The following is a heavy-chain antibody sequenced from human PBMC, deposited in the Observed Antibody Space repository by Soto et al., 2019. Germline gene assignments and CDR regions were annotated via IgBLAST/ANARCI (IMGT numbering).Heavy chain of an antibody. CDR1: GYTFTGFY. Sequence: ASVKVSCKASGYTFTGFYMHWMRQAPGQGPEWVGWINPDTGGADYAQKFQGRVTMTRDTSISTAYMELSSLTFDDTAVYYCARDPIGGGAPYYIDFWGQGTLVTVSS. D-gene: IGHD3-16*01. CDR2: INPDTGGA. CDR3: ARDPIGGGAPYYIDF. J-gene: IGHJ4*02. V-gene: IGHV1-2*02.